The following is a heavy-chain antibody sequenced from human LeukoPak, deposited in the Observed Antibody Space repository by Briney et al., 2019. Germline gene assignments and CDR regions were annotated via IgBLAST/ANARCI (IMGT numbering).Heavy chain of an antibody. Sequence: GGSLRLSCEGSGFSFSSYWMTWVLQSPGKGPEWVANIKQDESERYTVDSVKGRFTISRDNAKNSVYLQMNSLKGEDTALYYCARLSAYYYGSYFYYYMDVWGKGTTVTVSS. CDR3: ARLSAYYYGSYFYYYMDV. V-gene: IGHV3-7*01. D-gene: IGHD3-10*01. CDR1: GFSFSSYW. J-gene: IGHJ6*03. CDR2: IKQDESER.